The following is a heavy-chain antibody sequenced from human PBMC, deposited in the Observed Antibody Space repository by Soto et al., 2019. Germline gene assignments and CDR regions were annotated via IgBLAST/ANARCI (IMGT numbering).Heavy chain of an antibody. CDR2: IYHSGST. Sequence: QLQLQESGSGLVKPSQTLSLTCAVSGGSISSGGYSWSWIRQPPGKVLEWIGYIYHSGSTYYNPSLKSRVTISVDRSKNQFSLKLSSVTAADTAVYYCARGRITIFGVVMHYFDYWGQGTLVTVSS. J-gene: IGHJ4*02. CDR1: GGSISSGGYS. V-gene: IGHV4-30-2*01. D-gene: IGHD3-3*01. CDR3: ARGRITIFGVVMHYFDY.